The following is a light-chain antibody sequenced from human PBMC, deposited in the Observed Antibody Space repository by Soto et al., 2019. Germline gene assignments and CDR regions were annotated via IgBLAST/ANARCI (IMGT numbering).Light chain of an antibody. CDR3: QQRSNWPSIT. CDR1: QSIASY. Sequence: EIVLTQSPATLSLAPGERATLSCRARQSIASYLAWSQQKPGQAPRLLIYDASRRATAIPARFSGSGSGTDFTLTISSLEPEDFAVYYCQQRSNWPSITFGQGTRLEIK. J-gene: IGKJ5*01. V-gene: IGKV3-11*01. CDR2: DAS.